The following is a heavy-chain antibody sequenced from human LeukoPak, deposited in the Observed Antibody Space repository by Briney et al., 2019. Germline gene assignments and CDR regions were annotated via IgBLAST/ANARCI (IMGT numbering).Heavy chain of an antibody. Sequence: GGSLRLSCAASGFTFSSYAMSLVRQAPGKGLEWVSAISGSGGSTYYADSVKGRFTISRDNSKNTLYLQMNSLRAEDTAVYYCAKDPGYSSSWYYFDYWGQGTLVTVSS. CDR3: AKDPGYSSSWYYFDY. CDR1: GFTFSSYA. CDR2: ISGSGGST. J-gene: IGHJ4*02. V-gene: IGHV3-23*01. D-gene: IGHD6-13*01.